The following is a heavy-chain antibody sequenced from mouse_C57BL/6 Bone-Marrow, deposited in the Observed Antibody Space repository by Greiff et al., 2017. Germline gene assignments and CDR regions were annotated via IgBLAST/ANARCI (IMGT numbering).Heavy chain of an antibody. Sequence: VKLVESGPGLVQPSQSLSITCTVSGFSLTSYGVHWVRQSPGKGLEWLGVIWRGGSTDYNAAFMSRLSITKDNSKSQVFFKMNSLQADDTAIYYCAKRDYGSSWYFDVWGTGTTVTVSS. V-gene: IGHV2-5*01. CDR1: GFSLTSYG. D-gene: IGHD1-1*01. J-gene: IGHJ1*03. CDR2: IWRGGST. CDR3: AKRDYGSSWYFDV.